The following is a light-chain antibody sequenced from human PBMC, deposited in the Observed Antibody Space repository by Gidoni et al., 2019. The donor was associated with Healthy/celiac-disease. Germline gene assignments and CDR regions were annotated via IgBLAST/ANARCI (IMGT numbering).Light chain of an antibody. CDR1: QSISSY. CDR2: AAS. Sequence: SPSSLSASVGARVTITCRASQSISSYLNWYQQKPGKAPKLLIYAASSLQSGVPSRFSGSGSGTDFTLTISSLQPDDFATYYCQHSYSTPPPTFGGGTKVEIK. CDR3: QHSYSTPPPT. J-gene: IGKJ4*01. V-gene: IGKV1-39*01.